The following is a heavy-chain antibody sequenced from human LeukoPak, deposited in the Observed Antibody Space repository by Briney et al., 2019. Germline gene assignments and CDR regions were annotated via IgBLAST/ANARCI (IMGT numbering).Heavy chain of an antibody. D-gene: IGHD2-15*01. Sequence: GASVKVSCKASGGTFSSYAISWVRQAPGQGLEWMGGIIPIFGTANYAQKFQGRVTITADESTSTAYMELSSLRSEDTAVYYCESYSVVPHAFDIWGQGTMVTVSS. CDR3: ESYSVVPHAFDI. J-gene: IGHJ3*02. CDR2: IIPIFGTA. CDR1: GGTFSSYA. V-gene: IGHV1-69*13.